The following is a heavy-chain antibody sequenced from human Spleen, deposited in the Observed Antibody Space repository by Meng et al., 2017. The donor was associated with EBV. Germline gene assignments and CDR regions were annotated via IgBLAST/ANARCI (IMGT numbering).Heavy chain of an antibody. CDR1: VGSISGFYF. J-gene: IGHJ5*02. D-gene: IGHD6-19*01. CDR2: VHYTGSS. Sequence: RLRKSGQGNGKPSETLSRTCTSSVGSISGFYFWGWIRKSPGRGLEWIGSVHYTGSSYYSPSLKSRVTVSVEMSKYQFSLKLTSVTAADTAVYYCARPFPSWQSPRLDPFGAWGQGTLVTVSS. V-gene: IGHV4-39*01. CDR3: ARPFPSWQSPRLDPFGA.